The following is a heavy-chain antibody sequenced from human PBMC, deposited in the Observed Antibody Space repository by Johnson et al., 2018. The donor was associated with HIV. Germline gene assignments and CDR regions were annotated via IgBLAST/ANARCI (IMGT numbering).Heavy chain of an antibody. CDR2: ISLDGSNK. Sequence: QVQLVESGGGLVQPGGSLRLSCAASGFTFSSYAMHWVRQAPGKGLEWVSVISLDGSNKYYADSVTGRFTISRDTSKNTLYLQMNSLRAQDTAVYYCARELVLYSSGWYAPDAFDIWGQGTMVTVSS. V-gene: IGHV3-30*04. J-gene: IGHJ3*02. D-gene: IGHD6-19*01. CDR3: ARELVLYSSGWYAPDAFDI. CDR1: GFTFSSYA.